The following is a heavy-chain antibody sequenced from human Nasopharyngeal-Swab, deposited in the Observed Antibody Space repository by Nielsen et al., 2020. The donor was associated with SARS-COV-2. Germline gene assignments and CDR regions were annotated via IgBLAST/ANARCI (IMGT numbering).Heavy chain of an antibody. CDR3: AGATRLDF. CDR2: VKRDGGER. V-gene: IGHV3-7*03. Sequence: GGSLRLSCTGSGLIFSRDWMSWVRQAPGKGLEWVAMVKRDGGERYYADSVRGRFTMSRDNAKNAMYLQMNSLRAEDTAVYYCAGATRLDFWGQGSLVTVSS. D-gene: IGHD1-26*01. CDR1: GLIFSRDW. J-gene: IGHJ4*02.